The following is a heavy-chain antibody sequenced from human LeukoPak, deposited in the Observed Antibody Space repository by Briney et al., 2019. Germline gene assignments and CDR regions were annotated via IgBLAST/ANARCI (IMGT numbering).Heavy chain of an antibody. Sequence: RGGSLTLFCAASRLTVRGNYMRGVRQAPGKGLEWVSIIYTGGNTYYAYSVKGRFTITRHNSKNTLYLQMNSLRAEDTAVDYCARADSSDYALDYWGQGALVTVSS. J-gene: IGHJ4*02. D-gene: IGHD3-22*01. CDR1: RLTVRGNY. V-gene: IGHV3-53*04. CDR3: ARADSSDYALDY. CDR2: IYTGGNT.